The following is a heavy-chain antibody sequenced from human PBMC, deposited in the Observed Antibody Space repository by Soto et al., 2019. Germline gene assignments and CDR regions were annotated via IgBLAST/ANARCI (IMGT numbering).Heavy chain of an antibody. CDR3: ARQGIVVVVAGPNFDY. CDR2: IYYSGST. J-gene: IGHJ4*02. Sequence: SETLSLTCTVSGGSISSSSYYWGWIRQPPGKGLEWIGSIYYSGSTYYNPSLKSRVTISVDTSKNQFSLKLSSVTAADTAVYYCARQGIVVVVAGPNFDYWGQGTLVTVSS. D-gene: IGHD2-15*01. V-gene: IGHV4-39*01. CDR1: GGSISSSSYY.